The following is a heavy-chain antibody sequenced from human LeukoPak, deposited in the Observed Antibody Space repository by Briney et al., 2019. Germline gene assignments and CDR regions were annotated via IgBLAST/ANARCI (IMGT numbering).Heavy chain of an antibody. CDR2: ISGSGGST. D-gene: IGHD3-3*01. CDR1: GFTFSSYA. CDR3: AKDFTWSGYFFDY. Sequence: GGSLRLSCAASGFTFSSYAMSWVRQAPGKGLEWVSAISGSGGSTYYADSVKGRLTISRDNSKNTLYLQMNSLRAEDTAVYYCAKDFTWSGYFFDYWGQGTLVTVSS. J-gene: IGHJ4*02. V-gene: IGHV3-23*01.